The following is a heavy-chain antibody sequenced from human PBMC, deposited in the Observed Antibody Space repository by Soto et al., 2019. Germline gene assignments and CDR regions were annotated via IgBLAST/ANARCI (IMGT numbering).Heavy chain of an antibody. CDR3: ARDPNDSSAYYHHYYYGMDV. Sequence: ASVKVSCKASGYTFTSYGIHWVRQAPGQRLEWTGWINAGNGNTKYSEKLQGRVTITRDTSASTAYLELSSLRSEDTAVYYCARDPNDSSAYYHHYYYGMDVWGQGTTVTVS. CDR1: GYTFTSYG. D-gene: IGHD3-22*01. CDR2: INAGNGNT. J-gene: IGHJ6*02. V-gene: IGHV1-3*01.